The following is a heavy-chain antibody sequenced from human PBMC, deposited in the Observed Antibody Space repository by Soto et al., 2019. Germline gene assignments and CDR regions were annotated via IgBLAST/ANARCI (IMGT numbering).Heavy chain of an antibody. V-gene: IGHV3-13*01. J-gene: IGHJ6*03. CDR1: GFTFSSYD. CDR3: ARVIRGFYYMDV. Sequence: EVQVVESGGGLVQPGGSLRLSCAASGFTFSSYDMHWVRQATGKGLEWVSAIGTAGDTYYPGSVKGRFTISRENAKNSLYLQMNSLRAGDTAVYYCARVIRGFYYMDVWGKGTTVTVSS. CDR2: IGTAGDT. D-gene: IGHD3-10*01.